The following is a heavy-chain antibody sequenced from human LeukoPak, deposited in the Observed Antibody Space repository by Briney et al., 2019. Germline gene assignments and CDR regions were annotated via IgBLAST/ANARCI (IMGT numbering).Heavy chain of an antibody. V-gene: IGHV3-7*01. J-gene: IGHJ6*03. CDR3: AKLPPGSSRYYMDV. D-gene: IGHD2-2*01. CDR1: GFTFSSYW. CDR2: IKEDGSEK. Sequence: PGGSLRLSCGASGFTFSSYWMSWVRQAPGKGLEWVANIKEDGSEKYYVDSVRGRFTIARDNAKNSQFLQMNSLRVEDTAVYYCAKLPPGSSRYYMDVWGKGTTVTVSS.